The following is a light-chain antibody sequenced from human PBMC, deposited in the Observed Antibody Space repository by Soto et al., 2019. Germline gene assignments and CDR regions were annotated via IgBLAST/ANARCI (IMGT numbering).Light chain of an antibody. V-gene: IGKV1-39*01. Sequence: DIQMTQSPSSLSASVGDRVTITCRTSQSISIYLNWYQQIPGKAPKLLIYASSNLHTGVPSRFSGSASGTDFTLTISSLQPEDSATYYCQQTYSNPRTFGLGTKVEIK. CDR2: ASS. CDR3: QQTYSNPRT. CDR1: QSISIY. J-gene: IGKJ1*01.